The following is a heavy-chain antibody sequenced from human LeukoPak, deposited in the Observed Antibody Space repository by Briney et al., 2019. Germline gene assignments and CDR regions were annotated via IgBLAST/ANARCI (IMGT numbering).Heavy chain of an antibody. V-gene: IGHV4-59*05. D-gene: IGHD3-10*01. CDR2: IYYSGST. J-gene: IGHJ4*02. CDR3: ARVLLWFGELKFDY. Sequence: PSETLSLTCTVSGGSISSYYWSWIRQPAGKGLEWIGSIYYSGSTYYNPSLKSRVTISVDTSKNQFSLKLSSVTAADTAVYYCARVLLWFGELKFDYWGQGTLVTVSS. CDR1: GGSISSYY.